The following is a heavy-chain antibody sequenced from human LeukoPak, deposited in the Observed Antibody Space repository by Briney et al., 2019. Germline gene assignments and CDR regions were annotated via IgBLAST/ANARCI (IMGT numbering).Heavy chain of an antibody. J-gene: IGHJ4*02. V-gene: IGHV1-2*02. D-gene: IGHD3-9*01. CDR3: ARVGELYYDILTGYYNDY. CDR1: GYTFTGYY. Sequence: ASVKVSCKASGYTFTGYYMHWVRQAPGQGLEWMGWINPKSGDTNYAQKFQGRVTMTRDTSISTAYMELSRLRSDDTAVYYCARVGELYYDILTGYYNDYWGQGTLVTVSS. CDR2: INPKSGDT.